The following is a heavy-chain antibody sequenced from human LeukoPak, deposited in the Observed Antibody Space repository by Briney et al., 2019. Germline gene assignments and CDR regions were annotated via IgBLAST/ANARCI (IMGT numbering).Heavy chain of an antibody. Sequence: SETLSLTCTVSSGSISSYYWSGIRQPPGKGLEWIGQINHSGSTNYNPSLKSRVTISVDTSKNQFSLKLSSVTAADTAVYYCARPLVVPAASYAFDIWGQGTMVTVSS. J-gene: IGHJ3*02. CDR3: ARPLVVPAASYAFDI. CDR1: SGSISSYY. D-gene: IGHD2-2*01. V-gene: IGHV4-34*01. CDR2: INHSGST.